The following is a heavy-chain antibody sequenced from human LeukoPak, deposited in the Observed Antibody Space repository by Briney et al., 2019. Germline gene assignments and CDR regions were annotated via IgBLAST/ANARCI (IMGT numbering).Heavy chain of an antibody. CDR3: ARDHGYGSRNWFDP. D-gene: IGHD5-18*01. V-gene: IGHV4-30-4*08. CDR2: IYYSGST. J-gene: IGHJ5*02. Sequence: PSETLSLTCTVSGGSISSGDYYWSWLRQPPGKGLAWIGYIYYSGSTYYNPSLKSRVTISVDTSKNQFSLKLSSVTAADTAVYYCARDHGYGSRNWFDPWGQGTLVTVSS. CDR1: GGSISSGDYY.